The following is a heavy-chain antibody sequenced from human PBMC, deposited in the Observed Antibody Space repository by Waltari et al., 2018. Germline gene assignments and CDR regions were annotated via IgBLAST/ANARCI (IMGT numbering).Heavy chain of an antibody. Sequence: EVQLVESGGGLVKPGGSLRLSCAASGFSFNAYTMNWVRQTPEKGQEWGSSIGRSSTYTYYADSVKGRFTISRDNAANSLYLEMNALRPEDTAVYYCASHLEDFYYYMDVWGKGTTVTVSS. V-gene: IGHV3-21*06. CDR3: ASHLEDFYYYMDV. J-gene: IGHJ6*03. CDR1: GFSFNAYT. CDR2: IGRSSTYT.